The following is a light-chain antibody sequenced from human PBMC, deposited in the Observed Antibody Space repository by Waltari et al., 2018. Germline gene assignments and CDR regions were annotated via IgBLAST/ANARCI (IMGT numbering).Light chain of an antibody. Sequence: QSVLTQPPSVSGAPGQRVTISCTGSSSNIGADYVVHWYQQLPGTAPKLLIYGNTNRPSGVPDRFSGSKSGTSASLAITGLQAEDEADYYCQSDGGSLSVYVFGTGTKVTVL. CDR1: SSNIGADYV. CDR3: QSDGGSLSVYV. CDR2: GNT. J-gene: IGLJ1*01. V-gene: IGLV1-40*01.